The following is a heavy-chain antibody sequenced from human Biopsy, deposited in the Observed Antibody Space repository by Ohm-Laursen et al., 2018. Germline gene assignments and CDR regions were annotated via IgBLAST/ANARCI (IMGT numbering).Heavy chain of an antibody. CDR3: VREPKTGTAEAWYFDI. V-gene: IGHV4-31*03. J-gene: IGHJ2*01. D-gene: IGHD3-9*01. CDR1: GASVKTSGYF. Sequence: PSETLSLTCSVSGASVKTSGYFWAWIRQRPGKGLEWIGYISYNERTHYNPSLTSRLAISFDTSNNRISLQLRSVSVADTAVYYCVREPKTGTAEAWYFDIWGRGSPVTVPS. CDR2: ISYNERT.